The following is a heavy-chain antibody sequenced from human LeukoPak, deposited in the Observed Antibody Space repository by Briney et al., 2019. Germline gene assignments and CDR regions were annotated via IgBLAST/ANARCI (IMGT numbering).Heavy chain of an antibody. CDR3: ARQTGSGLFILP. CDR1: GVSISSSNSY. J-gene: IGHJ4*02. Sequence: SETLSLTCAVSGVSISSSNSYWGWIRQPPGKGLEWIGSIYYSGNTYYNASLKSQVSISIDTAKNQFSLRLTSVTAADTAVYYCARQTGSGLFILPGGQGTLVTVSS. CDR2: IYYSGNT. D-gene: IGHD3/OR15-3a*01. V-gene: IGHV4-39*01.